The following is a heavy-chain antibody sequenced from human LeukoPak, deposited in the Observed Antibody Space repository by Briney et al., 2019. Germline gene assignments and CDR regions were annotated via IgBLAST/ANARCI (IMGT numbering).Heavy chain of an antibody. CDR2: IWYDGSNK. D-gene: IGHD7-27*01. V-gene: IGHV3-33*01. Sequence: PGGPLRLSCAASGFTFSSYGMHWVRQAPGKGLEWVAVIWYDGSNKYYADSVKGRFTISRDNSKNTLYLQMNSLRAEDTAVYYCARDLTGEMDYFDYWGQGTLVTVSS. CDR3: ARDLTGEMDYFDY. J-gene: IGHJ4*02. CDR1: GFTFSSYG.